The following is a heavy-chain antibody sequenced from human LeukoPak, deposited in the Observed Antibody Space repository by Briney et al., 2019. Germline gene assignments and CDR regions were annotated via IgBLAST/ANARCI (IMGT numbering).Heavy chain of an antibody. D-gene: IGHD1-1*01. CDR1: SGSISSSSYY. Sequence: PSETLSLTCTISSGSISSSSYYWGWIRQPPGKGLEWIGSIYYNGRTSYNPSLKSRVTVSVDTSKNRFSLRLSSVTAADTAVYYCVRLCCGSVNNWDLLDYWGQGTLVTVSS. CDR3: VRLCCGSVNNWDLLDY. V-gene: IGHV4-39*01. CDR2: IYYNGRT. J-gene: IGHJ4*02.